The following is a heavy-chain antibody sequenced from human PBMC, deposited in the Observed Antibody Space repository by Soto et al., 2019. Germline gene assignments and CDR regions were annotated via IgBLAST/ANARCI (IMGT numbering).Heavy chain of an antibody. D-gene: IGHD4-17*01. V-gene: IGHV3-11*01. CDR2: ITSSGSRI. J-gene: IGHJ4*02. Sequence: GGSLRLSGSASGVTFSDYYISWIPQSHGKAREWVSYITSSGSRIYYAESVKGRFTISRDKANNTLYLQMNSLRAEDTAVYYCARDNGQIIPDYGYWGQGTLVTVSS. CDR1: GVTFSDYY. CDR3: ARDNGQIIPDYGY.